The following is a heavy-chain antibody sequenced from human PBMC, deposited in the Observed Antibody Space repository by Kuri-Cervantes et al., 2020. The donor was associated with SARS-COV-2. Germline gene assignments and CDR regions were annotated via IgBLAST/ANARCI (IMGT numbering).Heavy chain of an antibody. V-gene: IGHV1-2*02. J-gene: IGHJ6*03. CDR1: GYTFTSYD. Sequence: ASVKVSCKASGYTFTSYDINWVRQAPGQGLEWMWWINPNSGGTNYAQEFQGRVTMTRDTSISTAYMELSRLRFDDTAVYYCARPPADYYYMDVWGKGTTVTVSS. CDR2: INPNSGGT. CDR3: ARPPADYYYMDV.